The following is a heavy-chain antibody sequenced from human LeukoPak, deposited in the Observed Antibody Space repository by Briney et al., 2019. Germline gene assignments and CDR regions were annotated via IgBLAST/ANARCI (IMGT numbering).Heavy chain of an antibody. CDR3: ARGLAGPNVYYGMDV. D-gene: IGHD2-15*01. J-gene: IGHJ6*02. CDR2: MNPNSGNT. V-gene: IGHV1-8*01. CDR1: GYTFTSYD. Sequence: ASVKVSCKASGYTFTSYDINWVRQATGQGLEWMGWMNPNSGNTGYAQKFQGRVTIAADESTSTAYMELSSLRSEDTAVYYCARGLAGPNVYYGMDVWGQGTTVTVSS.